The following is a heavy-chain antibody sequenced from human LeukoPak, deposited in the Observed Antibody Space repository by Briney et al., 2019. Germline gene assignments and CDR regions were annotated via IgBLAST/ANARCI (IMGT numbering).Heavy chain of an antibody. V-gene: IGHV3-11*01. D-gene: IGHD2-15*01. CDR2: ISSTSTTI. Sequence: PGGSLRLSCAASGFTFSDYFMGWIRQAPGTGLEWVSYISSTSTTIYYADSVKGRFTISRDNAKNSVFLQMSSLRADDTAVYYCAAGYTSGLSAYWGQGTLVTVSS. CDR1: GFTFSDYF. CDR3: AAGYTSGLSAY. J-gene: IGHJ4*02.